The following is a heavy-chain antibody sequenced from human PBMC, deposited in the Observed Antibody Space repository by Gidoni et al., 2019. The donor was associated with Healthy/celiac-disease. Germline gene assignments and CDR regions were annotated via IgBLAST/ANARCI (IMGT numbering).Heavy chain of an antibody. V-gene: IGHV1-24*01. CDR3: ATKNSRITMVRGISFDYGMDV. CDR1: LSILSVLS. D-gene: IGHD3-10*01. J-gene: IGHJ6*02. CDR2: FDPEDGET. Sequence: QVQLVQSGGEVQQPGAPAKVLGKASLSILSVLSMHCVRQAPGKGLEWRGGFDPEDGETNYAQKFQGKVTMTEDTSTDTAYMELSSLRSEDTAVYYCATKNSRITMVRGISFDYGMDVWGQGTTVTVSS.